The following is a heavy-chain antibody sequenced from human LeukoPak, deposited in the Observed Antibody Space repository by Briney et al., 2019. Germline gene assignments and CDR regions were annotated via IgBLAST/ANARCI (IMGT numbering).Heavy chain of an antibody. CDR1: GYTFTSFY. J-gene: IGHJ3*02. D-gene: IGHD3-10*02. CDR2: INPRGGST. CDR3: AREATMIGAFDI. Sequence: ASVKVSCKASGYTFTSFYMHWVRQAPGQGLEWMGIINPRGGSTSYAQKFQGRVTMTRDTSTSTVYMELSSLRSEDTAVYYCAREATMIGAFDIWGQGTMVTVSS. V-gene: IGHV1-46*01.